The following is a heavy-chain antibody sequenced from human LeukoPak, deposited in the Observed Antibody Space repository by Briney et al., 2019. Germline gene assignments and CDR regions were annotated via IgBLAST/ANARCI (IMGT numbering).Heavy chain of an antibody. J-gene: IGHJ1*01. CDR3: ASTYDSSGYYYALTPDQPEYFQH. Sequence: GGSLRPSCAASGFTFSDYYMSWIRQAPGKGLEWVSYISSSGSTIYYADSVKGRFTISRDNAKNSLYLQMNSLRAEDTAVYYCASTYDSSGYYYALTPDQPEYFQHWGQGTLVTVSS. D-gene: IGHD3-22*01. V-gene: IGHV3-11*01. CDR1: GFTFSDYY. CDR2: ISSSGSTI.